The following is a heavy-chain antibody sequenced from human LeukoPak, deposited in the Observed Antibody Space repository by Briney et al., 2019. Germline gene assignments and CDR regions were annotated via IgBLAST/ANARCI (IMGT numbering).Heavy chain of an antibody. V-gene: IGHV3-23*01. Sequence: GGSLRLSCAASGFTFSSYAMSWVRQAPGKGLEWVSAISGSGGSTYYADSVKGWFTISRDNSKNTLYLQMNSLRAEDTAVYYCVSSSRNVDYWGQGTLVTVSS. CDR1: GFTFSSYA. J-gene: IGHJ4*02. CDR2: ISGSGGST. CDR3: VSSSRNVDY. D-gene: IGHD6-13*01.